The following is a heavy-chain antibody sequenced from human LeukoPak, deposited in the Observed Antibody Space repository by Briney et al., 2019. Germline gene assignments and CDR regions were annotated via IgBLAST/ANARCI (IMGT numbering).Heavy chain of an antibody. CDR1: GGSFSGYY. J-gene: IGHJ5*02. Sequence: KPSETLSLTCAVYGGSFSGYYWSWIRQPPGKGLEWIGEINHSGSTNYNPSLKSRVTISVDTSKNQFSLKLSSVTAADTAVYHCASGARTPICYGSRTAGRANWFDPWGQGTLVTVSS. D-gene: IGHD6-19*01. V-gene: IGHV4-34*01. CDR3: ASGARTPICYGSRTAGRANWFDP. CDR2: INHSGST.